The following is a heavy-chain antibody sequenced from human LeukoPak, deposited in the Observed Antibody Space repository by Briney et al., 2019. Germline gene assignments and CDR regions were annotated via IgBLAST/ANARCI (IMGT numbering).Heavy chain of an antibody. Sequence: PGGSLRLSCAASGFTLDDYAMHWVRHAPGKGLEGVSGISWNSGSIGYADSVKRRFTISRDNPKNYLYLQMNSLRAEDTALYYCAKGDGSSPNLNWFDPWGQGTLVTVSS. CDR3: AKGDGSSPNLNWFDP. CDR1: GFTLDDYA. V-gene: IGHV3-9*01. D-gene: IGHD6-13*01. J-gene: IGHJ5*02. CDR2: ISWNSGSI.